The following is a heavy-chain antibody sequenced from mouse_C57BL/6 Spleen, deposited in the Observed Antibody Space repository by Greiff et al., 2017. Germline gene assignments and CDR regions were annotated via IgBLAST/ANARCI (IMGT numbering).Heavy chain of an antibody. J-gene: IGHJ2*01. Sequence: QVQLQQSGPELAKPGASVKISCKASGYAFSSSWLNWVKQRPGQGLEWIGRIYPGDGDTNYNGKFKGKATLTADKSSSKAYMQISSLTSEDSAVYFCARGDVCGAYYVDYWGQGTTLTVSS. V-gene: IGHV1-82*01. CDR2: IYPGDGDT. CDR1: GYAFSSSW. D-gene: IGHD1-1*02. CDR3: ARGDVCGAYYVDY.